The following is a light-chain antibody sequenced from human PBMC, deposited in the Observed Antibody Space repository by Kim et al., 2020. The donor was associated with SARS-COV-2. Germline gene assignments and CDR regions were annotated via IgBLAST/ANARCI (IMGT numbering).Light chain of an antibody. CDR2: GAS. J-gene: IGKJ2*01. Sequence: LSPGERAAPSCRARQSGSRCYLAWYQQKPGQAPRLLIYGASSRATGSPDRFSGSGSGTDFTRTISRLEPEDFAVYYCQQYGSSPYTVGQGTKLEI. V-gene: IGKV3-20*01. CDR3: QQYGSSPYT. CDR1: QSGSRCY.